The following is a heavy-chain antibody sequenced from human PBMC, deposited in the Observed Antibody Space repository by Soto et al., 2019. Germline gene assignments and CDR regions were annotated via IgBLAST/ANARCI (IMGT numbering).Heavy chain of an antibody. CDR2: IWYDGSNK. V-gene: IGHV3-33*06. Sequence: QVQLVESGGGVVQPGRSLRLSCAASGFTFSSYGMHWVRQAPGKGLEWVAVIWYDGSNKYYADSVKGRFTISRDNSKNTLYLQMNSLRAEDTAVYYCAKVHFGSGTWVEYWGQGTLVTVSS. J-gene: IGHJ4*02. D-gene: IGHD3-10*01. CDR1: GFTFSSYG. CDR3: AKVHFGSGTWVEY.